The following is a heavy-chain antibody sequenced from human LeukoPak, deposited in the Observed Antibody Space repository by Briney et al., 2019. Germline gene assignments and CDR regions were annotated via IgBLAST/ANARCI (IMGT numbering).Heavy chain of an antibody. CDR2: FHYSGST. CDR3: ARAYCSSTSCYTEGWFDP. Sequence: PSETLSLTRTVSGYSVISGYSWGWIRQPPGKGLERIGIFHYSGSTSYNPSLMSRVTISGDTSKNQFSLRLSSVTAADTAVYYCARAYCSSTSCYTEGWFDPWGQGTLVTVSS. CDR1: GYSVISGYS. J-gene: IGHJ5*02. V-gene: IGHV4-38-2*02. D-gene: IGHD2-2*02.